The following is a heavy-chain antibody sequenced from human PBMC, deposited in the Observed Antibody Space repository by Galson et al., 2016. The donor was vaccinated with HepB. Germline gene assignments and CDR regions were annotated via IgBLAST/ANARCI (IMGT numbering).Heavy chain of an antibody. CDR1: GFSLNTRGMR. D-gene: IGHD6-19*01. V-gene: IGHV2-70*04. CDR3: ARMGAAYNSGWFHLDY. J-gene: IGHJ4*02. CDR2: IDWNDDK. Sequence: PALVKPPQTLALTCAFSGFSLNTRGMRVSWIRQPPGKALEWLARIDWNDDKFYSTSLRTRLTISKDTSKDQVVLTMTNVDPADTATYFCARMGAAYNSGWFHLDYWGPGTWVTVSA.